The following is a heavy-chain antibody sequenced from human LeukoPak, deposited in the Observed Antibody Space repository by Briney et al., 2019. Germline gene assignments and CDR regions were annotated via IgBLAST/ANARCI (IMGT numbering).Heavy chain of an antibody. D-gene: IGHD2-15*01. CDR3: ATLGRNYYAY. J-gene: IGHJ4*02. Sequence: GGSLRLSCAASGFTFSDSYISWIRQAPGKGLEWVSYISSSGSAIYYADSVKGRFTISRDNAKSSLYLQMNSLRAEDTAVYYCATLGRNYYAYWGQGTLVTVSS. CDR2: ISSSGSAI. CDR1: GFTFSDSY. V-gene: IGHV3-11*01.